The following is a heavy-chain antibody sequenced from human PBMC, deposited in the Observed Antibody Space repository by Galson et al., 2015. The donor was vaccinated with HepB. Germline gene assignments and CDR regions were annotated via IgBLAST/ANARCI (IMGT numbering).Heavy chain of an antibody. CDR2: ISAYNGNT. CDR1: GYTFTSYG. D-gene: IGHD2-2*01. CDR3: ARDAEPTYCSSTSCYSAFWWFDP. Sequence: SVKVSCKASGYTFTSYGISWVRQAPGQGLEWMGWISAYNGNTNYAQKLQGRVTMTTDTSTSTAYMELRSLRSDDAAVYYCARDAEPTYCSSTSCYSAFWWFDPWGQGTLVTVSS. V-gene: IGHV1-18*01. J-gene: IGHJ5*02.